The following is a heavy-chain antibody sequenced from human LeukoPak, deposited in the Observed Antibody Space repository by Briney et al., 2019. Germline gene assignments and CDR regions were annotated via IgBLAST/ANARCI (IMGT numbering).Heavy chain of an antibody. CDR3: ARTLGSTYYYGSGSYTPGFRDAFDI. Sequence: GESLKISCKGSGYSFTNYWIGWVRQMPGKGLEWMGMIYPGDSDTRYSPSFQGQVTISADKSISTAYLQWSSLKASDTAMYYCARTLGSTYYYGSGSYTPGFRDAFDIWGQGTMVTVSS. D-gene: IGHD3-10*01. CDR1: GYSFTNYW. CDR2: IYPGDSDT. J-gene: IGHJ3*02. V-gene: IGHV5-51*01.